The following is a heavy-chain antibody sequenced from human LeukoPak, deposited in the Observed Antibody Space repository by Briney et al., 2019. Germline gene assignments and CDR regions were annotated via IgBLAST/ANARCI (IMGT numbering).Heavy chain of an antibody. V-gene: IGHV4-39*07. D-gene: IGHD1-26*01. CDR3: ARMYSGSYFNWFDP. J-gene: IGHJ5*02. CDR1: GGSISSSSYY. CDR2: INHSGGT. Sequence: SETLSLTCTVSGGSISSSSYYWSWIRQPPGKGLEWIGEINHSGGTNYSPSLKSRVTISVDTSKNQFSLKVSSVTAADTAVYYCARMYSGSYFNWFDPWGQGTLVTVSS.